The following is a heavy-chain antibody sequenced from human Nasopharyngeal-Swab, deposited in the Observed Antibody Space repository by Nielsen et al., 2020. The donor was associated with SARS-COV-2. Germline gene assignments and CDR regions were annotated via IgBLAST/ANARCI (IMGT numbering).Heavy chain of an antibody. J-gene: IGHJ5*02. D-gene: IGHD6-19*01. CDR1: GFTFSSYV. CDR2: ISYDGSNK. V-gene: IGHV3-30*18. Sequence: GESLKISRAASGFTFSSYVMHWVRQARGKGLEWVAVISYDGSNKYYADSVKGRFTISRDNSKTTLYLQMNSLRAEDTAVYYCAKEGIAVAAGSWFDPWGQGTLVTVSS. CDR3: AKEGIAVAAGSWFDP.